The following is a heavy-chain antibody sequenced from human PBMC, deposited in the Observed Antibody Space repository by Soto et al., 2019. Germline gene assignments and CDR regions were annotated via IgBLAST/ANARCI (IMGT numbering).Heavy chain of an antibody. J-gene: IGHJ6*02. D-gene: IGHD3-10*01. CDR2: IYHSGST. CDR1: GYSISSGYY. Sequence: PSETLSLTCAVSGYSISSGYYWGWIRQPPGKGLEWIGSIYHSGSTYYNPSLKSRVTISVDTSKNQFSLKLSSVTAADTAVYYCASLVEYYYANWGQGTTVTVSS. V-gene: IGHV4-38-2*01. CDR3: ASLVEYYYAN.